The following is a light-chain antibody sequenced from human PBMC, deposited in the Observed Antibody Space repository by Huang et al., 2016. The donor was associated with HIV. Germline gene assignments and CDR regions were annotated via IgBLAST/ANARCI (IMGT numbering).Light chain of an antibody. CDR1: QSVNSY. CDR3: QQRKYWPPIT. CDR2: EAS. V-gene: IGKV3-11*01. J-gene: IGKJ5*01. Sequence: ETVLTQSPATLSLSPGERATLSCRASQSVNSYLAWYQQKPGQNPRLLIYEASNRATGIPARFSGSWSGTDFTLTISGLEPEDFAVYYCQQRKYWPPITFGQGTRLEIK.